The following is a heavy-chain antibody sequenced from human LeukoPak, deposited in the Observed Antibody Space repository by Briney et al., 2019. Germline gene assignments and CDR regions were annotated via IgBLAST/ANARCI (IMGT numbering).Heavy chain of an antibody. CDR2: IISSGAST. CDR3: AKSHSITIWETGNSWFDP. D-gene: IGHD3-3*01. V-gene: IGHV3-23*01. Sequence: GGSLRLSCAASGFTFSSYGMNWVRQAPGKGLEWVSGIISSGASTYYANSVKGRFTISRDNSKNTLYLQMSSLRSEDTAVYYCAKSHSITIWETGNSWFDPWGQGTLVSVSS. CDR1: GFTFSSYG. J-gene: IGHJ5*02.